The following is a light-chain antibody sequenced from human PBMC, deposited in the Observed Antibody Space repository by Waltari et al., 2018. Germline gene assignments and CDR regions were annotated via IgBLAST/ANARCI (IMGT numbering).Light chain of an antibody. J-gene: IGLJ3*02. CDR1: SSDVGGSHH. CDR2: DVS. Sequence: QSALTQPASVSGSPGQSIPISCAGTSSDVGGSHHVPWYQQHPGKVPKLIIYDVSNRPSGVSNRFSGSKSGNTASLTISGLQAEDEADYYCNSYTSTSTLVFGGGTKLTVL. V-gene: IGLV2-14*01. CDR3: NSYTSTSTLV.